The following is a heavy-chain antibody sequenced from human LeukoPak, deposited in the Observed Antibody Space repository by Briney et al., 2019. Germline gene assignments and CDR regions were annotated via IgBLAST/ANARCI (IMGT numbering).Heavy chain of an antibody. CDR3: ARERLGELSYHDY. J-gene: IGHJ4*02. Sequence: GGSLRLSCVASGFTFSDYYMSWIRQAPGKGLEWVSYISSSSSYINYADSVKGRFTISRDNAKNSLYLQMNSLRADDTAVYYCARERLGELSYHDYWGQGTLVTVSS. D-gene: IGHD3-16*02. V-gene: IGHV3-11*05. CDR2: ISSSSSYI. CDR1: GFTFSDYY.